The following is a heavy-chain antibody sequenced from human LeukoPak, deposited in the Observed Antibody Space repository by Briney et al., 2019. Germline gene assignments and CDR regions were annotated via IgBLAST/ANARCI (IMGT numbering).Heavy chain of an antibody. CDR3: ARDIVMVTYWFDP. CDR2: INPNSDDT. J-gene: IGHJ5*02. V-gene: IGHV1-2*02. Sequence: ASVKVSCKASGYTFTAYYIHWVRQAPGQGLEWMGWINPNSDDTHYAQKFQGRVTMTRDTSISTAYMDLSRLRSDDTAVYYCARDIVMVTYWFDPWGQGTLVTVSS. CDR1: GYTFTAYY. D-gene: IGHD5-18*01.